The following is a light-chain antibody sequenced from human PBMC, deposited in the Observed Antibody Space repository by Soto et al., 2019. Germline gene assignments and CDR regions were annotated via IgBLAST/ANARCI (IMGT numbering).Light chain of an antibody. V-gene: IGLV2-14*01. CDR3: SSYTNSGTWV. CDR2: EVS. Sequence: QSLLTQPASVSGSPGQSITISCTGSSSDIGGYNYVSWYQQYPGKAPKLMIYEVSNRPSGVSNRFSASKSGNTASLTISGLQAEDETDYYCSSYTNSGTWVFGGGTKVTVL. CDR1: SSDIGGYNY. J-gene: IGLJ3*02.